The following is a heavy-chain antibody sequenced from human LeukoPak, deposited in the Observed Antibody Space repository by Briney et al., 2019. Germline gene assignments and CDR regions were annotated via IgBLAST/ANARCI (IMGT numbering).Heavy chain of an antibody. V-gene: IGHV1-8*01. CDR3: ARGASRLGYQLLYWPEAFDI. CDR2: MNPNSGNT. J-gene: IGHJ3*02. CDR1: GYTFTSYD. Sequence: ASVKVSCKASGYTFTSYDINWVRQATGQGLEWMGWMNPNSGNTGYAQKFQGRVTMTRNTSISTAYMELSSLRSEDTAVYYCARGASRLGYQLLYWPEAFDIWGQGTMVTVSS. D-gene: IGHD2-2*02.